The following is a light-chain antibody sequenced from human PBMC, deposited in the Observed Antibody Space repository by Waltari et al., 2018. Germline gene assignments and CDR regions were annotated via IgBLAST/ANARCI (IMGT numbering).Light chain of an antibody. J-gene: IGLJ2*01. CDR2: KDT. V-gene: IGLV3-25*03. CDR3: QSVDSRITYVV. Sequence: YELTQPPSVSVSPGQTARITCSGDALAKQFASWYQQKPGQAPVRVIYKDTERPSGTPERFSGSSSGTTVTLTISGVQAEDEADYYCQSVDSRITYVVFGGGTKVTVL. CDR1: ALAKQF.